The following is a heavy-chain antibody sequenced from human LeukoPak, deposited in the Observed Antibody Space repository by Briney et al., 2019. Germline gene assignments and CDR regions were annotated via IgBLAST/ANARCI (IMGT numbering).Heavy chain of an antibody. D-gene: IGHD6-13*01. CDR3: ARDRAYSSLGMDV. J-gene: IGHJ6*04. Sequence: GGSLRLSCAAAGFTPSSYGMHSVRQAPGQGLEWVAVIWYDGSNKYYADSVKGRFTISRDNSKTTLYLQMNSLRAEDTAVYYCARDRAYSSLGMDVWGKGTTVTVSS. CDR1: GFTPSSYG. CDR2: IWYDGSNK. V-gene: IGHV3-33*01.